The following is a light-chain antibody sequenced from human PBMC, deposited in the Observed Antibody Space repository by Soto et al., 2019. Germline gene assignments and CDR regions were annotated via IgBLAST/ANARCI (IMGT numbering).Light chain of an antibody. CDR1: QSVSSS. V-gene: IGKV3-15*01. CDR2: GAS. Sequence: EIVMTQSPATLSVSPGERATLSCRASQSVSSSLAWYQHKPGQAPRLLIYGASTGATGIPARFSGSGSGTEFTLTISSLQSEDYAIYYCQQYNNWPPWTFGQGTKVEIK. J-gene: IGKJ1*01. CDR3: QQYNNWPPWT.